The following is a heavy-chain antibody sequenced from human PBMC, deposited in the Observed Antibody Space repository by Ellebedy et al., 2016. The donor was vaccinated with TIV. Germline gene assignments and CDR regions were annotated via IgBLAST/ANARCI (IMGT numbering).Heavy chain of an antibody. J-gene: IGHJ6*02. CDR1: GFTFGRYG. CDR3: ARAFRSGYDYPVYGMDV. V-gene: IGHV3-23*01. CDR2: LSGSDGST. Sequence: GESLKISCAASGFTFGRYGMHWVRQAPGKGLEWVSALSGSDGSTYYAHSVKGRFTISRDNSKNTLYLQMNSLSPEDTAIYFCARAFRSGYDYPVYGMDVWGQGTTVTVSS. D-gene: IGHD5-12*01.